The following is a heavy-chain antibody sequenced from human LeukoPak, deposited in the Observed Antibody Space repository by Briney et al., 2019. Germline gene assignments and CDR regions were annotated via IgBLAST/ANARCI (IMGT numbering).Heavy chain of an antibody. J-gene: IGHJ4*02. V-gene: IGHV3-23*01. CDR3: AKAYYGSGSYYSPSDY. D-gene: IGHD3-10*01. CDR1: GFTFSSYA. CDR2: ISGSGGST. Sequence: PGGSLRLSCAASGFTFSSYAMSWVRQAPGKGLEWVSAISGSGGSTYYADSVKGRFTISRDNSKNALYLQMNSLRAEDTAVYYCAKAYYGSGSYYSPSDYWGQGTLVTVPS.